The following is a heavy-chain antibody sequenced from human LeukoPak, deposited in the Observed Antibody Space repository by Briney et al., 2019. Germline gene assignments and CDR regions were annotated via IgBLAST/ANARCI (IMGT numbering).Heavy chain of an antibody. CDR1: GYTFTSYD. V-gene: IGHV1-8*01. CDR2: MSPNSGKI. D-gene: IGHD7-27*01. J-gene: IGHJ4*02. Sequence: ASVTVSCTASGYTFTSYDINWVRQATGQGLEWMGWMSPNSGKIGYAQKFQDRVTMTRDTSISTAYMELSSLRFEDTAVYYCVRTPPNWGADYWGRGTLVTVSS. CDR3: VRTPPNWGADY.